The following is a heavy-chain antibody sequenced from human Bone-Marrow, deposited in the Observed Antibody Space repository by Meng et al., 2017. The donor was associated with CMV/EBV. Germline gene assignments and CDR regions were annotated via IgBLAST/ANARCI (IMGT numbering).Heavy chain of an antibody. CDR2: IYYSGST. Sequence: SETLSLTCTVSGSSISSYYWNWIRQPPGKGLEWIGYIYYSGSTNYNPSIKSGVTISVDTSKNQFSLKLSSVTAADTAVYYCAREPLSDSSGYTPDPGAFDIWGQGRMV. CDR3: AREPLSDSSGYTPDPGAFDI. CDR1: GSSISSYY. D-gene: IGHD3-22*01. J-gene: IGHJ3*02. V-gene: IGHV4-59*01.